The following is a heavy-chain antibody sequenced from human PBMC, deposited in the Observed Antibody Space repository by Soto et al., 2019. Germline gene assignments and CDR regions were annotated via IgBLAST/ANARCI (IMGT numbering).Heavy chain of an antibody. V-gene: IGHV1-2*04. J-gene: IGHJ6*04. CDR2: INPNSGGT. D-gene: IGHD6-13*01. CDR1: GYTFTGYY. Sequence: GASVKVSCKASGYTFTGYYMHWVRQAPGQGLEWMGWINPNSGGTNYAQKFQGWVTMTRDTSISTAYMELSRLRSDDTAVYYCARDPGPAADYYYGMDVWGKGTTVTVSS. CDR3: ARDPGPAADYYYGMDV.